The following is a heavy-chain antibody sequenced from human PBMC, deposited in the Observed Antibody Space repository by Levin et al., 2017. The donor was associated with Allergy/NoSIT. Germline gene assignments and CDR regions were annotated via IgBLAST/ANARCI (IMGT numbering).Heavy chain of an antibody. CDR2: INSISSNI. D-gene: IGHD3-22*01. CDR1: GFAFRTYS. CDR3: VRTYFYDDSGYYNEGILDY. Sequence: GGSLRLSCAASGFAFRTYSMTWVRQAPGKGLEWLSSINSISSNIYYADSMKARLTVSRDNAKNSLYLQMNSLRAEDTAVYYCVRTYFYDDSGYYNEGILDYWGQGTLVTVSS. V-gene: IGHV3-21*01. J-gene: IGHJ4*02.